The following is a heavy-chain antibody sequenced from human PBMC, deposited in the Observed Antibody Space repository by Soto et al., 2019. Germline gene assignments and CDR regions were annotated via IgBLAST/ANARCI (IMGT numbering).Heavy chain of an antibody. D-gene: IGHD3-10*01. J-gene: IGHJ3*02. CDR2: INPSGAST. Sequence: QVQLVQSGAEVKKPGASVKVACKASGYSFNSYYMHWVRQAPGQGPEWMGVINPSGASTSYAQKFQGRVTMTRDTYRSTVYMELSSLRSEDTALYYCASDYNAYQRQHVFDIWGQGTLVTVSS. CDR3: ASDYNAYQRQHVFDI. CDR1: GYSFNSYY. V-gene: IGHV1-46*02.